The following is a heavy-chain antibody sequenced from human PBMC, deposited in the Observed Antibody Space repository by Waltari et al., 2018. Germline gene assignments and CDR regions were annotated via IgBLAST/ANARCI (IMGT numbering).Heavy chain of an antibody. Sequence: EVQLVESGGGLVQPGGSLRISCAASGFTFSTYGMNWVRQAPGDGLEWVSHISGGGSPIYDADSVKGRFTISRENAKNSLYLQMNSLRVEDTAVYYCVPMGASRLTLTGWGQGTLVTVSS. V-gene: IGHV3-48*04. D-gene: IGHD3-9*01. CDR2: ISGGGSPI. CDR1: GFTFSTYG. J-gene: IGHJ4*02. CDR3: VPMGASRLTLTG.